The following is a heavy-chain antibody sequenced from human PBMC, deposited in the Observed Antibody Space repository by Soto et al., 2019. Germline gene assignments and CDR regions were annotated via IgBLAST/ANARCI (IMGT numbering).Heavy chain of an antibody. Sequence: PSETLSLTCTVSGGSVNSDSYYWSWIRQSPGKGLEWIGYIYYTGRTNYNPSLKSRVTISVDTSRNQFSLKLNSVTAADTAVFYCAREYSNSPEAFDYWGQGALVTVSS. V-gene: IGHV4-61*01. CDR2: IYYTGRT. J-gene: IGHJ4*02. CDR3: AREYSNSPEAFDY. D-gene: IGHD4-4*01. CDR1: GGSVNSDSYY.